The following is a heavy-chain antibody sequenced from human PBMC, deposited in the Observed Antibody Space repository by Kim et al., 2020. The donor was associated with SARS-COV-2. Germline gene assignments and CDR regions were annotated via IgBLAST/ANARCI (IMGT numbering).Heavy chain of an antibody. V-gene: IGHV3-23*01. J-gene: IGHJ4*02. Sequence: EDSVKGLFTISRDNAKNTLFLQMNSLRAEDTALYYCALTLVGDCPDYWGQGTLVTVSS. D-gene: IGHD2-21*02. CDR3: ALTLVGDCPDY.